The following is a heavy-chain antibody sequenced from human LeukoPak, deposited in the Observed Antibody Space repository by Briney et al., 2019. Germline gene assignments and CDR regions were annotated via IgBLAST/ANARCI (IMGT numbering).Heavy chain of an antibody. Sequence: ASVKVSCKASGDTFTSYDINWVRQATGQGLEWMGWINPNSGNTGYAQKFQGRVTMTRNNSISTAYMELSSLRSEDTAVYYCAPTLYASGSYKVPWFDPLGQGTLVTVSS. D-gene: IGHD3-10*01. CDR2: INPNSGNT. J-gene: IGHJ5*02. CDR1: GDTFTSYD. CDR3: APTLYASGSYKVPWFDP. V-gene: IGHV1-8*01.